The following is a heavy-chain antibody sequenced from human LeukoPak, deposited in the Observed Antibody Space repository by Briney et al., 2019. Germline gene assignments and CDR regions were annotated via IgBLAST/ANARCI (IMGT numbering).Heavy chain of an antibody. CDR2: ISGSGGTT. J-gene: IGHJ4*02. CDR1: GFTFSSYG. D-gene: IGHD3-9*01. CDR3: AKGPARGYDILTGYYYY. V-gene: IGHV3-23*01. Sequence: PGGSLRLSCAASGFTFSSYGMSWVRQAPGKGLEWVSAISGSGGTTYYADSVKGRFTISRDNSKNTLYLQMNSLRAEDTALYYCAKGPARGYDILTGYYYYWGQGTLVTVSS.